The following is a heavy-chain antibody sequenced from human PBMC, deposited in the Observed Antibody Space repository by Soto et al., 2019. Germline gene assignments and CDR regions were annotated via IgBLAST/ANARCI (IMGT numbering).Heavy chain of an antibody. CDR2: FDPEDGET. V-gene: IGHV1-24*01. D-gene: IGHD3-3*01. J-gene: IGHJ4*02. CDR3: ATRLDDFWTGCFDY. Sequence: GASVKVSCKVSGYTLTELSMHWVRQAPGKGLEWMGGFDPEDGETIYAQKFQGRVTMTEDTSTDTAYMELSSLRSEDTAVYYCATRLDDFWTGCFDYWGQGTLVTVSS. CDR1: GYTLTELS.